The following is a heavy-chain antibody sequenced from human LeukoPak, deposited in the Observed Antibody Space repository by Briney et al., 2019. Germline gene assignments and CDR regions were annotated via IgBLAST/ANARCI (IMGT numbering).Heavy chain of an antibody. V-gene: IGHV4-61*05. CDR3: ARHAKRPVFPDAFDI. D-gene: IGHD1-1*01. Sequence: KASETLSLTCTVSGGSISTTSYFWAWIRQPPGEGLEWIGYIYYSGSTNYNPSLKSRVTISVDTSKNQFSLKLSSVTAADTAVYYCARHAKRPVFPDAFDIWGQGTMVTVSS. CDR1: GGSISTTSYF. CDR2: IYYSGST. J-gene: IGHJ3*02.